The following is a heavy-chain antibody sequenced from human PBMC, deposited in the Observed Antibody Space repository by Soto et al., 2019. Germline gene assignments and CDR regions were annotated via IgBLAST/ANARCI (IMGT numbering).Heavy chain of an antibody. J-gene: IGHJ6*02. Sequence: ASVKVSCKASGYTFTGYYMHWVRQAPGQGLEWMGWINPNSGGTNYAQKFQGWVTMTRDTSISTAYMELSRLRSDDTAVYYCARGGIAAAGKTRNAPDKYDYYYGMDVWG. CDR1: GYTFTGYY. CDR3: ARGGIAAAGKTRNAPDKYDYYYGMDV. V-gene: IGHV1-2*04. CDR2: INPNSGGT. D-gene: IGHD6-13*01.